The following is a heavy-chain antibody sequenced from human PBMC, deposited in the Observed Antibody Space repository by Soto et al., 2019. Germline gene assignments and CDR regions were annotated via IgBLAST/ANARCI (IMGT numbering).Heavy chain of an antibody. D-gene: IGHD6-13*01. CDR3: ARPRPYSSSWYMGTGWFDP. CDR2: IYYSGST. CDR1: GGSIISSSYY. J-gene: IGHJ5*02. V-gene: IGHV4-39*01. Sequence: SETLSLTCTVSGGSIISSSYYLFCIRQPPWNGLEWIGSIYYSGSTYYNPSLKSRVTISVDTSKNQFSLKLSSVTAADTAVYYCARPRPYSSSWYMGTGWFDPWGQGTLVTVSS.